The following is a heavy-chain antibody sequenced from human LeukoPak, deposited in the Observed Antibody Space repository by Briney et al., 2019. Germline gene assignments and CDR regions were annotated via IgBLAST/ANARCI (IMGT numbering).Heavy chain of an antibody. Sequence: GGSLRLSCAASGFTFSSYAMSWVRQAPGQGLEWVGRIKHKADGGATHYAASVEGRFTISRDDSQNTLYLQMNSLKIEDAAVFYCTIDNLEFPHFDSGGQGTLVTFSA. D-gene: IGHD3-9*01. CDR2: IKHKADGGAT. J-gene: IGHJ4*02. CDR3: TIDNLEFPHFDS. V-gene: IGHV3-15*01. CDR1: GFTFSSYA.